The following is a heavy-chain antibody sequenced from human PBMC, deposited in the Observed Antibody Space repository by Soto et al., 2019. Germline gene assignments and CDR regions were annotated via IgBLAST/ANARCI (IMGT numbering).Heavy chain of an antibody. CDR3: TGDWNYLYGMDV. CDR2: IRSKAYGGTT. Sequence: GSLRLSCTASGFTFGDYAMSWVRQAPGKGLEWVGFIRSKAYGGTTEYAASVKGRFTISRDDSKSIAYLQMNSLKTEDTAVYYCTGDWNYLYGMDVWGQGTTVTVSS. D-gene: IGHD1-1*01. CDR1: GFTFGDYA. J-gene: IGHJ6*02. V-gene: IGHV3-49*04.